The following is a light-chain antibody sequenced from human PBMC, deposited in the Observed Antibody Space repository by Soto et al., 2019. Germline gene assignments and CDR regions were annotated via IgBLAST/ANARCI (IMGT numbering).Light chain of an antibody. CDR2: DDN. CDR1: SSNIGGNS. CDR3: GSWDSSLSAYV. V-gene: IGLV1-51*01. Sequence: QSVLTQPPSVSAAPRQKVTISFSGSSSNIGGNSVSWYQQLPGTAPKLLIYDDNKRPSGIPDRFSGSKSGTSATLGITGFQTGDEADYYCGSWDSSLSAYVFGTGTKVTVL. J-gene: IGLJ1*01.